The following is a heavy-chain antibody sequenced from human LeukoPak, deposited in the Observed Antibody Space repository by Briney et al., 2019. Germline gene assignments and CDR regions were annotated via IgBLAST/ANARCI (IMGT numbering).Heavy chain of an antibody. D-gene: IGHD3-22*01. CDR2: ISAYNGNT. J-gene: IGHJ1*01. CDR3: ARVGGIDSSGYYYFQH. Sequence: ASVKVSCKASGYTFTSYGISWVRQAPGQGLEWMGWISAYNGNTNYAQKLQGRVTMTTDTSTSTAYMELRSLRSDDTAVYCCARVGGIDSSGYYYFQHWGQGTLVTVSS. CDR1: GYTFTSYG. V-gene: IGHV1-18*01.